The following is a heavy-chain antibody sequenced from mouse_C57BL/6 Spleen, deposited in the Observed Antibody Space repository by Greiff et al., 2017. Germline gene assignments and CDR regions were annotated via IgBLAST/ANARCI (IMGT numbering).Heavy chain of an antibody. J-gene: IGHJ2*01. Sequence: VQLQQSGPELVKPGTSVKISCKASGYAFSSSWMNWVKQRPGKGLEWIGGIYPGDGDTNYNGKFKGKATLTADKSSRTAYMQLSSLTSVDSAVYYCARDGYCVDYWGQGTTLTVSS. CDR2: IYPGDGDT. V-gene: IGHV1-82*01. D-gene: IGHD2-3*01. CDR3: ARDGYCVDY. CDR1: GYAFSSSW.